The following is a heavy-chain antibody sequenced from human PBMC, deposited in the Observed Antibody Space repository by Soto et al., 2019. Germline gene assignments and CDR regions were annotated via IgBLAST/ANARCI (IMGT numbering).Heavy chain of an antibody. CDR2: FDPEDGET. CDR1: GYTLTELS. Sequence: GASVKVSCKVSGYTLTELSMHWVRQAPGKGLEWMGGFDPEDGETIYAQKFQGRVTMTEDTSTDTAYMELSSLRSEDTAVYYCATKPIEYSSSSLDYWGQGTLVNVSS. D-gene: IGHD6-6*01. V-gene: IGHV1-24*01. CDR3: ATKPIEYSSSSLDY. J-gene: IGHJ4*02.